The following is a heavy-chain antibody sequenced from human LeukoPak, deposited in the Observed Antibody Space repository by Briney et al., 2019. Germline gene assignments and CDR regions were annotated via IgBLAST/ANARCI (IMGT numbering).Heavy chain of an antibody. V-gene: IGHV1-69*13. J-gene: IGHJ3*02. Sequence: SVKVSCKASGYTFTSYGISWVRQAPGQGLEWMGRIIPIFGTANYAQKFQGRVTITADESTSTAYMELSSLRSEDTAVYYCARDLSPYVVSDAFDTWGQGTMVTVSS. CDR2: IIPIFGTA. D-gene: IGHD2-15*01. CDR3: ARDLSPYVVSDAFDT. CDR1: GYTFTSYG.